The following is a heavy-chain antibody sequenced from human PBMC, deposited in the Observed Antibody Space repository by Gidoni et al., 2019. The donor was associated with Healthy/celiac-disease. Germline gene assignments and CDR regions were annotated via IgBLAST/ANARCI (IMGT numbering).Heavy chain of an antibody. CDR3: ARHRTTGLDP. V-gene: IGHV1-8*01. J-gene: IGHJ5*02. CDR2: MNPNSGNT. D-gene: IGHD4-17*01. CDR1: GYTFTNYY. Sequence: QVQLVQSAASVNNPGASVTLSCTSSGYTFTNYYINWVRQATGQGREWMGWMNPNSGNTGYAQKFQGRVTMTRNTSISTAYMELSSLGSEDTAVYYCARHRTTGLDPWGQGTLVTVSS.